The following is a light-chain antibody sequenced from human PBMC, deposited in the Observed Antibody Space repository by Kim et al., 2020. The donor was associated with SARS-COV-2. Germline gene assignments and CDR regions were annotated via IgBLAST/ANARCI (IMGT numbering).Light chain of an antibody. Sequence: QLVLTQSPSASASLGASVKLTCTLSSGHSSYAIAWHQQQPEKGPRYLMILNSDGSHNRGDGIPDRFSGSSSGAERYLTISSLQSEDEADYYCQTWGTGLRVFGGGTQLTVL. CDR2: LNSDGSH. V-gene: IGLV4-69*01. CDR1: SGHSSYA. CDR3: QTWGTGLRV. J-gene: IGLJ3*02.